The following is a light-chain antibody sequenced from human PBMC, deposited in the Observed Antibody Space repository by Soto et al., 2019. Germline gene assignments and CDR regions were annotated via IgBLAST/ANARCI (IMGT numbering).Light chain of an antibody. CDR1: QSVNIY. CDR2: GAS. Sequence: EIVMTQSPATLSVSPGERATLSCRASQSVNIYLARYQQKPGQAPRLLIFGASYRATGIPARFSGSGSGTEFNLTISSLQSEDFAVYFCQQYDDWLRLTFGGGTKV. CDR3: QQYDDWLRLT. V-gene: IGKV3D-15*01. J-gene: IGKJ4*01.